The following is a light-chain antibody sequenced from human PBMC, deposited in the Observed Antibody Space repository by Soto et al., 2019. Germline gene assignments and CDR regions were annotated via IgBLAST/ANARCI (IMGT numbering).Light chain of an antibody. J-gene: IGKJ2*01. CDR2: GAS. Sequence: IVLTQSPGTLSLSPGARATLSCRASQSVSTDYLAWYQQKPGQAPRLLIYGASSRATGIPDRFSGSGSGTDFTLTISRLQPEDFAVYYCQQYGSSPRYTFGQGTKLESK. CDR1: QSVSTDY. CDR3: QQYGSSPRYT. V-gene: IGKV3-20*01.